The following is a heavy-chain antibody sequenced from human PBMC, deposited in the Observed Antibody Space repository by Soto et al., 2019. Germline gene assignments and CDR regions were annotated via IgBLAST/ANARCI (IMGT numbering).Heavy chain of an antibody. J-gene: IGHJ5*02. CDR2: INAYSTYT. V-gene: IGHV1-18*01. CDR1: GYTFTSYG. Sequence: QVQLVQSGAEVKKPGASVKVSCKASGYTFTSYGFSWVRQAPGPGLEWMGWINAYSTYTDYAQNLQGRVTTPTDRSTSTAYMELRSLRSDDTAVYYCARDDSSGPGRFDPWGQGTLVTVSS. D-gene: IGHD3-22*01. CDR3: ARDDSSGPGRFDP.